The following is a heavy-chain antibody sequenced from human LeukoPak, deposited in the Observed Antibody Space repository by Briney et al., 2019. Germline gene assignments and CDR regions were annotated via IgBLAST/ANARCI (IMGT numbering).Heavy chain of an antibody. Sequence: GASVKVSCEASGFTFTSSAVQWVRQARGQRLEWIGWIVVGSGNTNYAQKFQERVTITRDMSTSTAYMELSSLRSEDTAVYYCAADREYDILTGYYLRRFDPWGQGTLVTVSS. D-gene: IGHD3-9*01. J-gene: IGHJ5*02. CDR3: AADREYDILTGYYLRRFDP. V-gene: IGHV1-58*01. CDR1: GFTFTSSA. CDR2: IVVGSGNT.